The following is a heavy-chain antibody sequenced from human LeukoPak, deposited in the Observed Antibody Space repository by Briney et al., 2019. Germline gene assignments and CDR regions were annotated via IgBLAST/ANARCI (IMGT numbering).Heavy chain of an antibody. D-gene: IGHD4-23*01. Sequence: QPGGSLRLSCTASGFTFGDYAMHWVRQAPGKGLEWVAVISYDGSNKYYADSVKGRFTISRDNSKNTLYLQMNSLRAEDTAVYYCARGHDGGNSVKFDYWGQGTLVTVSS. CDR3: ARGHDGGNSVKFDY. CDR2: ISYDGSNK. CDR1: GFTFGDYA. V-gene: IGHV3-30*04. J-gene: IGHJ4*02.